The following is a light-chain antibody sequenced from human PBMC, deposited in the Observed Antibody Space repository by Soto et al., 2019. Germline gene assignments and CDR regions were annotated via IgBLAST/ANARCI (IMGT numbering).Light chain of an antibody. CDR1: QSVSSR. CDR3: QQRSNWPTWT. CDR2: DAS. J-gene: IGKJ1*01. V-gene: IGKV3-11*01. Sequence: EIVMTQSPATLSVSPGERVTLSCRASQSVSSRLAWYHQKPGQAPRLLIYDASNRATGIPARFSGSGSGTDFTLTISSLEPEDFAVYYCQQRSNWPTWTFGQGTKVDI.